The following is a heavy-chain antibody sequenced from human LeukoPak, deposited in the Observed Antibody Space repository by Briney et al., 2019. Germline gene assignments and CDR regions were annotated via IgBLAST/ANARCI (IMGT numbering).Heavy chain of an antibody. D-gene: IGHD3-3*01. CDR3: ARDNTIYGMDV. CDR2: IYYSGST. J-gene: IGHJ6*02. CDR1: GGSISSSSYY. Sequence: PSETLSLTCTVSGGSISSSSYYWGWIRQPPGKGLEWIGSIYYSGSTYYNPSLKSRVTISVDTSKNQFSLKLSAVTAADTAVYYCARDNTIYGMDVWGQGTTVTVSS. V-gene: IGHV4-39*02.